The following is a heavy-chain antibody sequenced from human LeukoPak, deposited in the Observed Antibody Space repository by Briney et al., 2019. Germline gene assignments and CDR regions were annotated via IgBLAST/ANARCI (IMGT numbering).Heavy chain of an antibody. Sequence: ASETLPLTCTVSGGSISSYYWSWIRQPPGKGLEWIGYIYYSGSTNYNPSLKSRVTISVDTSKNQFSLKLSSVTAADTAVYYCAREEAAAGFYYWGQGTLVTVSS. CDR1: GGSISSYY. J-gene: IGHJ4*02. D-gene: IGHD6-13*01. CDR2: IYYSGST. V-gene: IGHV4-59*01. CDR3: AREEAAAGFYY.